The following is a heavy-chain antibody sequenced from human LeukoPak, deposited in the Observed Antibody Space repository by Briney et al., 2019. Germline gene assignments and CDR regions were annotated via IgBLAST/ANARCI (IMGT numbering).Heavy chain of an antibody. CDR2: IYHSGST. J-gene: IGHJ4*02. Sequence: SETLSLTCTVSGYSISSGYYGGWIRQPPGKGLEWIGSIYHSGSTYYNPSLKSRVTISVDTSKNQFSLKLSSVTAADTAVHYCAKSSYSIFDYWGQGTLVTVSS. D-gene: IGHD5-18*01. CDR3: AKSSYSIFDY. V-gene: IGHV4-38-2*02. CDR1: GYSISSGYY.